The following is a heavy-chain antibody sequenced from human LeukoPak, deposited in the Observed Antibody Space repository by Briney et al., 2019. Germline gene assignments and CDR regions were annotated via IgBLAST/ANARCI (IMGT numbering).Heavy chain of an antibody. V-gene: IGHV1-18*01. CDR1: GYTFTSYG. D-gene: IGHD4-17*01. J-gene: IGHJ6*02. CDR2: ISAYNGNT. Sequence: ASVKVSCKASGYTFTSYGISWVRQAPGQGLEWMGWISAYNGNTNYAQELQGRVTMTTDTSTSTAYMELRSLRSDDTAVYYCARVGAHDYGDYSYYGMDVWGQGTTVAVSS. CDR3: ARVGAHDYGDYSYYGMDV.